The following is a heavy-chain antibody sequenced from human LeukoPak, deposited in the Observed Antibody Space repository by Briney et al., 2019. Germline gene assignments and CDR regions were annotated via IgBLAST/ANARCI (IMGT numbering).Heavy chain of an antibody. V-gene: IGHV3-21*05. CDR3: ARGHYGLDV. J-gene: IGHJ6*02. CDR2: ISTTSSHT. CDR1: GFTFSSYA. Sequence: GGSLRLSCSASGFTFSSYAMHWVRQAPRGGLEWVSYISTTSSHTDYADSVKGRFTISRDDAKDSLFLQMNSLRAEDTAVYYCARGHYGLDVWGQGTTVTVSS.